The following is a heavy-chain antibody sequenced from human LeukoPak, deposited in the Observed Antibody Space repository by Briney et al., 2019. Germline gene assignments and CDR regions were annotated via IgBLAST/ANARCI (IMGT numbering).Heavy chain of an antibody. J-gene: IGHJ4*02. CDR3: ATGPIEEVATVTTFDY. V-gene: IGHV1-46*01. Sequence: GASVKVSCKASGYTFTSYYMHWVRQAPGQGLEWMGIINPSGGSTSYAQKFQGRVTMTRDMSTSTVYMELSSLRSEDTAVYYCATGPIEEVATVTTFDYWGQGTLVTVSS. D-gene: IGHD4-17*01. CDR1: GYTFTSYY. CDR2: INPSGGST.